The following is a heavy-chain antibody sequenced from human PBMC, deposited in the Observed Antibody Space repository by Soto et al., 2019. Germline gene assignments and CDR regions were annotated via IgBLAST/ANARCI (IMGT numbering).Heavy chain of an antibody. V-gene: IGHV3-33*01. CDR3: ARERERPASSYDHHYGKYV. D-gene: IGHD1-26*01. J-gene: IGHJ6*02. Sequence: GGSLRLCCAAPEVTFTNYGMSWVPQAPGKGLEWVAVIWYDGSNKYYADPETGRFTTSRDTSKHPLYLQMHSLRAEDTAVYYCARERERPASSYDHHYGKYVWGRGTTGTDSS. CDR2: IWYDGSNK. CDR1: EVTFTNYG.